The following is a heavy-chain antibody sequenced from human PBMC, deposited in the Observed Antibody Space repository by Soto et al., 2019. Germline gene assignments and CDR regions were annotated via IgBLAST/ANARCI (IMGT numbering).Heavy chain of an antibody. J-gene: IGHJ3*02. V-gene: IGHV1-3*01. CDR1: AYTFTSNT. CDR2: ISAGSGNT. CDR3: ASATLGAFDI. Sequence: ASVKVSCKASAYTFTSNTIHWVRQAPGQRLEYMGWISAGSGNTKYSQRFQGRVTITRDTSASTAYMELSSLRSEDTAVYYCASATLGAFDIWGQGTKVTVSS.